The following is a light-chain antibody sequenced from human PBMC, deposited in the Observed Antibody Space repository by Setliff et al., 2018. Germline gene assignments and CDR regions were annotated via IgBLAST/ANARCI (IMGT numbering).Light chain of an antibody. CDR2: SNN. V-gene: IGLV1-47*02. Sequence: QSVLTQTPSASGTPGQRVTISCSGSSSNIGSNYVYWYQQLPGTAPKLLMHSNNQRPSGVPDRFSGSKSGTSASLAISGLQSEDEADYYCAAWDAKLSAYVFGIGTKVTVL. J-gene: IGLJ1*01. CDR1: SSNIGSNY. CDR3: AAWDAKLSAYV.